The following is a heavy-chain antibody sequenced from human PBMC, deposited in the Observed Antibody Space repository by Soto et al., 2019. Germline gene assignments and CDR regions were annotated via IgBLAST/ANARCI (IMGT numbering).Heavy chain of an antibody. CDR3: ARGAGAVTTRGYYYYYGMDV. Sequence: SETMSVACTVSGGSISMGGYYWSWIRQHPGDCLWWIGYIYYSGSTYYNPSLKSRVTISVDTSKNQFSLKLSSVTAADTAVYYCARGAGAVTTRGYYYYYGMDVWGQGTTVTVSS. D-gene: IGHD4-17*01. J-gene: IGHJ6*02. V-gene: IGHV4-31*03. CDR1: GGSISMGGYY. CDR2: IYYSGST.